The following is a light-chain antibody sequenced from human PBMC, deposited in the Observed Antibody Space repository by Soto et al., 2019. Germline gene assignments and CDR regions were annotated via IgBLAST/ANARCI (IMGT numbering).Light chain of an antibody. Sequence: QSVLTQPHSASGSPGQSVTISCTGTSSDVGGYNYVSWYQQHPGKAPKLMIYEVSKRPSGVPDRFSGSKSGNTASLTVSGLQAEDEADYYCSSYAGSNNLVFGGGTKLTLL. CDR3: SSYAGSNNLV. V-gene: IGLV2-8*01. CDR2: EVS. J-gene: IGLJ2*01. CDR1: SSDVGGYNY.